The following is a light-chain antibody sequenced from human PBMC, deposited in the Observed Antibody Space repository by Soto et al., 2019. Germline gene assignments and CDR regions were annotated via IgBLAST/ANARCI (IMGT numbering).Light chain of an antibody. V-gene: IGKV4-1*01. CDR2: LAS. J-gene: IGKJ1*01. CDR1: HNSLYSADNKNY. Sequence: DIVLTQSPDSLAVSLGERATIKCKSSHNSLYSADNKNYLSWYQQRPGQPPKLLFYLASTREAEVPDRFSGSGSVTHFTLTSTSLQAEDVAVYYCQQYYSSPPTFGQGTKVELK. CDR3: QQYYSSPPT.